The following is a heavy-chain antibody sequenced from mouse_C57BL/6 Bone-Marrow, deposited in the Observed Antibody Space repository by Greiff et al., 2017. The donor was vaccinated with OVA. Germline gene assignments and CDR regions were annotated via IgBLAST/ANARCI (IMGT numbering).Heavy chain of an antibody. J-gene: IGHJ2*01. Sequence: LQQSDAELVKPGASVKISCKVSGYTFTDHTIHWMKQRPEQGLEWIGYIYPRDGSTKYNEKFKGKATLTADKSSSTAYMQLNSLTSEDSAVYFCARGGIYYYGKPLYFDYWGQGTTLTVSS. CDR3: ARGGIYYYGKPLYFDY. V-gene: IGHV1-78*01. CDR2: IYPRDGST. D-gene: IGHD1-1*01. CDR1: GYTFTDHT.